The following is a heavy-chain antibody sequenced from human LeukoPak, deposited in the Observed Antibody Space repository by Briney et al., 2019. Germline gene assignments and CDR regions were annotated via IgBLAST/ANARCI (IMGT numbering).Heavy chain of an antibody. J-gene: IGHJ4*02. CDR2: IYSDGRT. CDR3: ATPSGSSSLGGGFDY. CDR1: GFNVSSNY. D-gene: IGHD6-13*01. V-gene: IGHV3-66*01. Sequence: GGSLRLSCVASGFNVSSNYMSWVRQAPGKGLEWVAVIYSDGRTNYADSVKGRFTISRDNSKNTLYLQMNSLRAEDTTVYYCATPSGSSSLGGGFDYWGQGTLVTVSS.